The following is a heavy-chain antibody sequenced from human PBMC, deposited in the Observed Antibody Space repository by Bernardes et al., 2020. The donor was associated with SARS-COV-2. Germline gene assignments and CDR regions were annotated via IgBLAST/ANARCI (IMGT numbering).Heavy chain of an antibody. V-gene: IGHV3-66*02. CDR3: AKLVEGYDYVWGSYRPEAGLDY. Sequence: GGSLRLCCAASGLTVSDNYMTWVRQAPGKGLEWVALMYSGGSTYYADSVKGRFTISRDNSKNTLYLQMNSLRAEDTAVYYCAKLVEGYDYVWGSYRPEAGLDYWGQGTLVTVSS. CDR2: MYSGGST. J-gene: IGHJ4*02. D-gene: IGHD3-16*02. CDR1: GLTVSDNY.